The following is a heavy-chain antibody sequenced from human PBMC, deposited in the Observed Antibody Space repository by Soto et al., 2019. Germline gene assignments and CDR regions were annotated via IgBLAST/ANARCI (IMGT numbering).Heavy chain of an antibody. CDR3: ARDFVVGATAY. J-gene: IGHJ4*02. V-gene: IGHV3-30-3*01. CDR1: GFTFSSYA. CDR2: ISADGSIK. Sequence: QVQLVESGGGVVQPGRSLRLSCAASGFTFSSYALHWVRQAPGKGLEWVAVISADGSIKYYADSIKGRFTISRDNSKNTLYLQMNSLRAEDSAVFYCARDFVVGATAYWGQGTLVTVSS. D-gene: IGHD1-26*01.